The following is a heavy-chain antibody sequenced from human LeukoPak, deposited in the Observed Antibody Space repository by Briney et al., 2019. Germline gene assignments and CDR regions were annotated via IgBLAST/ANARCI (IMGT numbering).Heavy chain of an antibody. CDR2: IYYSGST. V-gene: IGHV4-39*01. D-gene: IGHD2-2*02. J-gene: IGHJ2*01. CDR3: VRGVVVVPAAIEDWYFDL. Sequence: SETLSLTCTVSGGSISSSSYYWGWIRQPPGKGLEWIGSIYYSGSTYYNPSLKSRVTISVDTSKNQFSLKLSSVTAADTAVYYCVRGVVVVPAAIEDWYFDLWGRGTLVTVSS. CDR1: GGSISSSSYY.